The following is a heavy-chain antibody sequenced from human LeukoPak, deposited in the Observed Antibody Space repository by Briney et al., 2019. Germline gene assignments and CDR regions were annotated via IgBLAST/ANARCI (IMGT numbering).Heavy chain of an antibody. J-gene: IGHJ3*02. CDR2: IYWDDDK. Sequence: SLSTSGVGVGWIRQPPGKALEWLALIYWDDDKRYSPSLKSRLTITKDTSKNQVVPTMTNMDPVDTATYYCAHLMIAGPHDAFDIWGQGTMVTVSS. D-gene: IGHD3-22*01. CDR1: SLSTSGVG. CDR3: AHLMIAGPHDAFDI. V-gene: IGHV2-5*02.